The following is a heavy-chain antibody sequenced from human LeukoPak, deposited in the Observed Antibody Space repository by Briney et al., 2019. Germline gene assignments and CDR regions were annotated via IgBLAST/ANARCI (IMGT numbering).Heavy chain of an antibody. J-gene: IGHJ4*02. Sequence: PGGSLRLSCAASGFTFSSYGMHWVRQAPGKGLEWVAFIRYDGSNKYYADSVKGRFTISRDNSKNTLYLQMNSLRAEDTAVYYRATVTTKDNNFDYWGQGTLVTVSS. D-gene: IGHD4-17*01. V-gene: IGHV3-30*02. CDR2: IRYDGSNK. CDR1: GFTFSSYG. CDR3: ATVTTKDNNFDY.